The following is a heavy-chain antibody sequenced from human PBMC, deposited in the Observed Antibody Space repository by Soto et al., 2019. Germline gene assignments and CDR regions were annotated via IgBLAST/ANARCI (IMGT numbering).Heavy chain of an antibody. Sequence: AAVKVSCKACGCTFTRYGISWVRQAPGQGLEWMGWISAYNGNTNYAQKLQGRVTMTTDTSTSTAYMELRSLRSDDTAVYYCARVGWVYYYDSSGYHLDYWGQGTLVTVSS. D-gene: IGHD3-22*01. J-gene: IGHJ4*02. CDR3: ARVGWVYYYDSSGYHLDY. CDR2: ISAYNGNT. CDR1: GCTFTRYG. V-gene: IGHV1-18*04.